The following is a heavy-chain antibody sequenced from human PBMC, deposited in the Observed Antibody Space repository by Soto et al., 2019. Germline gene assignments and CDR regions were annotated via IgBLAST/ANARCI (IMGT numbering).Heavy chain of an antibody. D-gene: IGHD2-2*01. CDR2: IYTSGST. V-gene: IGHV4-4*07. J-gene: IGHJ4*02. Sequence: SETLSLSCTVSGGSISSYYWSWIRQPAGKGLEWIGRIYTSGSTNYNPSLKSRVTMSVDTSKNQFSLKLSSVTAADTAVYYCARACSSNSCYDVFDYWGQGTLVTVS. CDR1: GGSISSYY. CDR3: ARACSSNSCYDVFDY.